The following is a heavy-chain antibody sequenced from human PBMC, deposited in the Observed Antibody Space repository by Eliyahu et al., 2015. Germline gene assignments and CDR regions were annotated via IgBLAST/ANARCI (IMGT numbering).Heavy chain of an antibody. CDR1: GXSISSYY. Sequence: QVQLQESGPGLVKPSETLSLTXTVSGXSISSYYWSWIRQPPGKGLEWIGYIYYSGSTNYNPSLKSRVTISVDTSKNQFSLKLSSVTAADTAVYYCARGLVATYFDYWGQGTLVTVSS. CDR3: ARGLVATYFDY. CDR2: IYYSGST. D-gene: IGHD5-12*01. J-gene: IGHJ4*02. V-gene: IGHV4-59*01.